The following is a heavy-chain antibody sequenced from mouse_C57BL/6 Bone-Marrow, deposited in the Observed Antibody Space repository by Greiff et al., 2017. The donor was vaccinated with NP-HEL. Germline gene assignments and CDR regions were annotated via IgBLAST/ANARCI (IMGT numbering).Heavy chain of an antibody. J-gene: IGHJ2*01. D-gene: IGHD1-1*02. Sequence: VQLQQSGAELVQPGASVKISCKSSGYAFSSYWMNWVKQRPGKGLEWMGQIYPGDGDTNYNGKFKGKATLTADNSSSTAYLQLSSLTSEDSAVYFCARGGDYGPYFDYWGQGTTLTVSS. CDR3: ARGGDYGPYFDY. CDR2: IYPGDGDT. CDR1: GYAFSSYW. V-gene: IGHV1-80*01.